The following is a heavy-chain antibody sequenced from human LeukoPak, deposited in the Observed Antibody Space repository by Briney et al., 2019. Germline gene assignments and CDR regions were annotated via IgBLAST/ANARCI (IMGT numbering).Heavy chain of an antibody. Sequence: SSETLSLICAVYGGSFSGYYWSWIRQPPGKGLEWIGEINHSGSTNYNPSLKSRVTISVDTSKNQFSLKLSSVTAADTAVYYCASGRDYYGSGSYYYGMDVWGQGTTVTVSS. CDR2: INHSGST. CDR1: GGSFSGYY. J-gene: IGHJ6*02. V-gene: IGHV4-34*01. CDR3: ASGRDYYGSGSYYYGMDV. D-gene: IGHD3-10*01.